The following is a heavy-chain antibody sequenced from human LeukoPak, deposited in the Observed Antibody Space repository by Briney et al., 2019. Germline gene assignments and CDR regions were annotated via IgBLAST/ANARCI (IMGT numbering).Heavy chain of an antibody. V-gene: IGHV4-34*01. D-gene: IGHD3-10*01. Sequence: KPSETLSLTCAVYGGSFSGYYWSWIRQPPGKGLEWIGEINHSGSTNYNPSLKSRVTISRDTSKNQFSLKLSSVTAADTAVYYCARGVIRGVNLVGYWGRGTLVTVSS. CDR3: ARGVIRGVNLVGY. J-gene: IGHJ4*02. CDR1: GGSFSGYY. CDR2: INHSGST.